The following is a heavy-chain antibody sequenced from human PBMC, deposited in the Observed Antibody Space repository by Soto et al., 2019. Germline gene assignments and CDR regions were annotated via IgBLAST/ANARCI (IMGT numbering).Heavy chain of an antibody. CDR1: GYTFNSYG. Sequence: ASVKVSCKASGYTFNSYGISWVRQAPGQGLEWMGWISAYNGNTNYAQKFQGRVTMTRNTSISTAYMELSSLRSEDTAVYYCAAAAGTSDAFDIWGQGTMVTVSS. J-gene: IGHJ3*02. CDR3: AAAAGTSDAFDI. CDR2: ISAYNGNT. D-gene: IGHD6-13*01. V-gene: IGHV1-18*01.